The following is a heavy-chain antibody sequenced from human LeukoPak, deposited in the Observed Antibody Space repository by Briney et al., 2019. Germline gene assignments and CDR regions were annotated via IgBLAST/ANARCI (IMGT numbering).Heavy chain of an antibody. CDR1: GHTLTKLS. CDR3: ATSYFDILTGYRPLSY. V-gene: IGHV1-24*01. CDR2: FDPENGET. J-gene: IGHJ4*02. D-gene: IGHD3-9*01. Sequence: ASVKVSCKVSGHTLTKLSMHWVRQAPGKGLEWMGGFDPENGETVHAQKFQGRVSMTEDTSTDTAYMELSSLRSEDTAMYYCATSYFDILTGYRPLSYWGQGTLVTVSS.